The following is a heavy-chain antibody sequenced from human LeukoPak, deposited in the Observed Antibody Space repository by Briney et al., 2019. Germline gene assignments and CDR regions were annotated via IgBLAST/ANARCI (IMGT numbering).Heavy chain of an antibody. J-gene: IGHJ5*02. Sequence: GASVKVSCKASGYTFTSYAMHWVRQAPGQRLEWMGWINAGNGNTKYSQKFQGRVTITRDTSASTAYMELSSLRSEDTAVNYCARSLLLRFFNWFDPWGQGTLVTVSS. V-gene: IGHV1-3*01. CDR3: ARSLLLRFFNWFDP. CDR2: INAGNGNT. D-gene: IGHD3-3*01. CDR1: GYTFTSYA.